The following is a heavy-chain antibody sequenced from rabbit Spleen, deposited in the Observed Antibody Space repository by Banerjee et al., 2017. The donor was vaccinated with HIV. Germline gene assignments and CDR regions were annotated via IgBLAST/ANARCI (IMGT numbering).Heavy chain of an antibody. D-gene: IGHD4-1*01. J-gene: IGHJ4*01. Sequence: QEQLVESGGGLVQPGGSLKLSCKASGFDFSSYGVSWVRQAPGKGLEWIGYIDPVFGITYYANWVNGRFTISSHNAQNTVDLQMNSLTAADTATYFCARGAWSNKSGWDLWGQGTLVTVS. CDR1: GFDFSSYG. V-gene: IGHV1S47*01. CDR2: IDPVFGIT. CDR3: ARGAWSNKSGWDL.